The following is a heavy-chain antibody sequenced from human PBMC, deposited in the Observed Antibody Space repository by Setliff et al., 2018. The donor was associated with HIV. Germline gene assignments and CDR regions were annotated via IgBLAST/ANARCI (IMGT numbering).Heavy chain of an antibody. CDR2: VIPVFGTG. V-gene: IGHV1-69*05. Sequence: SVKVSCKVSGGTFSDYAVTWVRQAPGQGLEWMGGVIPVFGTGNYAQKFQGRVTITTDESTLTAYMELISLRSEDTAVYYCSRVPCPFVHEGYFDDWGQGTRGTVS. CDR3: SRVPCPFVHEGYFDD. D-gene: IGHD3-3*01. J-gene: IGHJ4*01. CDR1: GGTFSDYA.